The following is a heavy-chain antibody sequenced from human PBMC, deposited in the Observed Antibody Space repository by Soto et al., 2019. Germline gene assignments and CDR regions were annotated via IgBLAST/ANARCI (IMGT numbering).Heavy chain of an antibody. CDR1: GFTFGSYW. D-gene: IGHD3-10*01. J-gene: IGHJ4*01. V-gene: IGHV3-7*01. Sequence: EVQLVESGGGLVQPGGSLRLSCAASGFTFGSYWMSWVRQAPGKGLEWVATIKLHGSEKKYVDSVKGRFTTSRDNAKNSLYLQMDSLRAEDTAVYYCARASGYGSGNSVNHYLDSWGHGTLVTVSP. CDR3: ARASGYGSGNSVNHYLDS. CDR2: IKLHGSEK.